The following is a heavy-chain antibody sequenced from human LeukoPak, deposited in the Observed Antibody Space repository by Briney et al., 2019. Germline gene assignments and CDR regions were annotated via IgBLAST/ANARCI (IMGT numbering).Heavy chain of an antibody. J-gene: IGHJ4*02. CDR3: ARDFRYSGYDYNDY. V-gene: IGHV3-30-3*01. CDR1: GFTFSSYA. D-gene: IGHD5-12*01. CDR2: ISYDGSNK. Sequence: GGSLRLSCAASGFTFSSYAMHWVRQAPGKGLEWVAVISYDGSNKYYADFVKGRFTISRDNSKNTLYLQMNSLRAEDTAVYYCARDFRYSGYDYNDYWGQGTLVTVSS.